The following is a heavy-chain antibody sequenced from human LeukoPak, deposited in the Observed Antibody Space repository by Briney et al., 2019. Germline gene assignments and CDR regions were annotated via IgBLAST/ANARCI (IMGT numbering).Heavy chain of an antibody. V-gene: IGHV3-9*01. D-gene: IGHD3-10*01. Sequence: GGSLRLSCAASGFSFDDFAMHWVRQAPGKGLEWVSGITWNGGTIDYADSVKGRFTISRDNAKNSLYLQMNSLKAEDTALYYCATRYASGPIADYWGQGTLVTVSS. CDR2: ITWNGGTI. CDR1: GFSFDDFA. J-gene: IGHJ4*02. CDR3: ATRYASGPIADY.